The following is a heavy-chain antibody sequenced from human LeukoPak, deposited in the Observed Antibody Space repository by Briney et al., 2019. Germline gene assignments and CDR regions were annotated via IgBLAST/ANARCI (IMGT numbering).Heavy chain of an antibody. D-gene: IGHD4-23*01. Sequence: PGGSLRLSCAASGFTFSSYEMNWVRQAPGKGLEWVSYISSSGGTIYSADSVKGRFSISRDNAKNSLYLQMNSLRAEDTAVYYCARCGNWGVGHAFDIWGQGTMVTVSS. J-gene: IGHJ3*02. CDR1: GFTFSSYE. CDR2: ISSSGGTI. V-gene: IGHV3-48*03. CDR3: ARCGNWGVGHAFDI.